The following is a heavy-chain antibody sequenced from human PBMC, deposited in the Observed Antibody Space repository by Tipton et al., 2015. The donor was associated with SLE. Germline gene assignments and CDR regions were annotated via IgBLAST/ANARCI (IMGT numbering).Heavy chain of an antibody. CDR3: ANLERYSGYDYHFDY. V-gene: IGHV3-48*01. CDR1: GFTFSTYT. Sequence: SLRLSCAASGFTFSTYTMNWVRQAPGKGLEWVSYISSSGSTIYYADSVKGRFTISRDNSKNTLYLQMGSLRAEDTAVYYCANLERYSGYDYHFDYWGQGTLVTVSS. J-gene: IGHJ4*02. CDR2: ISSSGSTI. D-gene: IGHD5-12*01.